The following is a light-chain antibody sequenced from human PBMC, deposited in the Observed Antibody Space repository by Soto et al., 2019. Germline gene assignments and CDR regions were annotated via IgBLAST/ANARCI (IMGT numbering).Light chain of an antibody. Sequence: EIVLTQSPGTLSLSPGERATLSCRASQSFSSTYLAWYQQRPGQAPRLLIYGASSRATGIPDRFSGSASGTEFTFTVSRLEPEDFAVYYCQQYGGSPRTFGQGTKVDIK. CDR2: GAS. CDR1: QSFSSTY. V-gene: IGKV3-20*01. CDR3: QQYGGSPRT. J-gene: IGKJ1*01.